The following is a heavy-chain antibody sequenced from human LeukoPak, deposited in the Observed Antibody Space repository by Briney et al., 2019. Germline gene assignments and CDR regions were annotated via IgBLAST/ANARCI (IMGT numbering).Heavy chain of an antibody. D-gene: IGHD1-26*01. CDR3: ARSGRGGAFDM. V-gene: IGHV3-74*01. CDR2: IYSDGGRT. CDR1: GFTFSHYW. J-gene: IGHJ3*02. Sequence: GGSLRLSCVASGFTFSHYWMSWVRQAPGKGLVWVSRIYSDGGRTNYADSVKGRFTISGDTAKNTLYLQMNSLRAEDTAVYYCARSGRGGAFDMWGQGTMVTVSS.